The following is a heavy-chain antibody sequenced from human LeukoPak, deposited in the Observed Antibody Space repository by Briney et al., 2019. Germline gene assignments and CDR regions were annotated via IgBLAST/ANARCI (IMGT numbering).Heavy chain of an antibody. Sequence: PGGSLRLSCAASGYTFNIHGMNWVRQAPGKGLEWVSYISSSSSTIYYADSVKGRFTISRDNAKNSLYLQMNSLRAEDTAVYYCARDGRQQLVLLYYYYYYMDVWGKGTTVTVSS. CDR2: ISSSSSTI. J-gene: IGHJ6*03. CDR3: ARDGRQQLVLLYYYYYYMDV. D-gene: IGHD6-13*01. CDR1: GYTFNIHG. V-gene: IGHV3-48*01.